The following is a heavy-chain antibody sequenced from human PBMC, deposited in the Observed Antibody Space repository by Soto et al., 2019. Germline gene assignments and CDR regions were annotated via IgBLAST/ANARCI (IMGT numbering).Heavy chain of an antibody. CDR2: ISNSGST. J-gene: IGHJ4*02. Sequence: SETLSLTCSVSGGSVSSGVYYWSWIRQPPGKGLELIGYISNSGSTNYNPSLTSRVAISLDRSRNQFSLKLTSVTAADTAVYYCARLRIPIFGLVTAHYFDFCGRGTLVTVS. CDR3: ARLRIPIFGLVTAHYFDF. V-gene: IGHV4-61*08. D-gene: IGHD3-3*01. CDR1: GGSVSSGVYY.